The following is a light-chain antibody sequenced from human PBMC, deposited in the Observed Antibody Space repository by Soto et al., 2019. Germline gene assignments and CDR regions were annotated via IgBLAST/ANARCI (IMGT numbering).Light chain of an antibody. J-gene: IGKJ2*01. Sequence: EIVLTQSPATLSLSPGERATLSCGASHSVNSSFLAWYQQKPGLAPRLLICDTSTRAAGIPDRFSGSGSGTDFTLTISRLDPEDVAVFYCQQYGNTPYTFGQGTKVEIK. V-gene: IGKV3D-20*01. CDR1: HSVNSSF. CDR3: QQYGNTPYT. CDR2: DTS.